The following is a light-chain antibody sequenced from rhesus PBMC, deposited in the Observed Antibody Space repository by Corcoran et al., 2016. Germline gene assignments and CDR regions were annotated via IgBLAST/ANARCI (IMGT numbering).Light chain of an antibody. Sequence: QAAPTQPPSVSGSPGQSVTISCTGTSSDVGGYNYVSWYQQHPGKAPKLMIYGVSKRPSGVSDRFSGSKSGNTASLTISGLPAEDEADYYCCSYTTSSTDVFGSGTKLTVL. CDR2: GVS. CDR3: CSYTTSSTDV. V-gene: IGLV2S7*01. J-gene: IGLJ6*01. CDR1: SSDVGGYNY.